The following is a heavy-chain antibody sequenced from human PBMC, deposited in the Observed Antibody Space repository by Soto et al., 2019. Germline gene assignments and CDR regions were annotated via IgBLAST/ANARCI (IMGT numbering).Heavy chain of an antibody. CDR2: IYYSGST. CDR1: GGSISSYY. Sequence: SETLSLTCTVSGGSISSYYWSWIRQPPGKGLEWIGYIYYSGSTNYNPSLKSRVTISVDTSKNQFSLKLSSVTAADTAVYYCARYPGAFDIWGQGTMVTVSS. J-gene: IGHJ3*02. CDR3: ARYPGAFDI. V-gene: IGHV4-59*01.